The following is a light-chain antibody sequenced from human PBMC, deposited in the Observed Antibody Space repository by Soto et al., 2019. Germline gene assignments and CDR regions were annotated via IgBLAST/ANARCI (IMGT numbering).Light chain of an antibody. CDR3: QSYDTSLSGGSV. CDR1: SSNIGAGFD. Sequence: QSVLTQSPSVSGAPGQRVSISCTGTSSNIGAGFDVHWYQQLPATAPKLLIYGNNNRPSGVPDRFSGSESGTSASLAITGLQAEDEADYYCQSYDTSLSGGSVFGTGTKVTVL. V-gene: IGLV1-40*01. J-gene: IGLJ1*01. CDR2: GNN.